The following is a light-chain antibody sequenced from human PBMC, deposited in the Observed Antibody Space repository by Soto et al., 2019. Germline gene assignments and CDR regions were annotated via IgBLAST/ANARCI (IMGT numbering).Light chain of an antibody. CDR2: GAS. CDR3: QQYNNWPWLT. CDR1: QSVISY. Sequence: EVVMTQSPVTLSVSPGEGATLSCRASQSVISYLDWYQQKPGQAPRLLIYGASTRATDVPARFSGSGSGTEFTLTIISLQPEDFGVYYCQQYNNWPWLTFGGGTKVEIK. V-gene: IGKV3-15*01. J-gene: IGKJ4*01.